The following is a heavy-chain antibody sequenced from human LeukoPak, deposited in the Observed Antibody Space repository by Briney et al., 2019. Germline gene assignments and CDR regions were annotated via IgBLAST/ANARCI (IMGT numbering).Heavy chain of an antibody. CDR3: ARLSMRGGGYSYGNGYFDY. CDR2: IYYSGST. J-gene: IGHJ4*02. D-gene: IGHD5-18*01. CDR1: GGSISSYY. Sequence: SETLSLTCTVSGGSISSYYWSWIRQPPGKGLEWIGYIYYSGSTNYNPSLKSRVTISIDTSKNQFSLKLSSVTAADTAVCYCARLSMRGGGYSYGNGYFDYWGQGTLVTVSS. V-gene: IGHV4-59*08.